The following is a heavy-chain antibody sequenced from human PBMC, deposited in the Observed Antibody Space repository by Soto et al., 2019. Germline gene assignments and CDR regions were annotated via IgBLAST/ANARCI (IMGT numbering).Heavy chain of an antibody. D-gene: IGHD6-13*01. CDR1: SGSISSSNW. CDR3: ARDWGYSSSWDWFDP. CDR2: IYHSGST. J-gene: IGHJ5*02. V-gene: IGHV4-4*02. Sequence: PSETLSLTCAVSSGSISSSNWWSWVRQPPGKGLEWIGEIYHSGSTNYNPSLKSRVTISVDKSKNQFSLKLSSVTAADTAVYYCARDWGYSSSWDWFDPWGQGTLVTVSS.